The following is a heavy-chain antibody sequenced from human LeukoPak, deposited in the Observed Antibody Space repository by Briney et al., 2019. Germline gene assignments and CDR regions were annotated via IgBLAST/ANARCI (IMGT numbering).Heavy chain of an antibody. J-gene: IGHJ4*02. D-gene: IGHD6-6*01. V-gene: IGHV1-2*02. CDR2: INPNSGGT. Sequence: ASVTVSFTASGYTFTVYYMHWVRQAPGQGLEWMGWINPNSGGTNYAQKFQGRVTITRDTSISTAYMELSRLRSDDTAVYYCARGGPGRVSSYWGQGTLVTVSS. CDR1: GYTFTVYY. CDR3: ARGGPGRVSSY.